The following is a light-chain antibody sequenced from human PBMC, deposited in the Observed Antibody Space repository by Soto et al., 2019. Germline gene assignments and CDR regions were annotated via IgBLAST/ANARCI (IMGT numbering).Light chain of an antibody. V-gene: IGKV3-20*01. CDR2: GAS. CDR1: QSVSSSY. CDR3: QQYGSSLFT. J-gene: IGKJ3*01. Sequence: EIVLTQSPGTLSLSPGERATLSCRASQSVSSSYLAWYQQKPGQAPRLLIYGASSSATGIPDRFSGSGSGTDFTLTIIRLEPHDLAVYYCQQYGSSLFTFGPGTKVDIK.